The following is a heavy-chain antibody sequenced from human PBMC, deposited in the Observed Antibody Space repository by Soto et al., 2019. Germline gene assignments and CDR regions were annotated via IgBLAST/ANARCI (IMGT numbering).Heavy chain of an antibody. J-gene: IGHJ4*02. CDR3: ARDQHVLRFLEWLFW. CDR1: GFTFSSYW. V-gene: IGHV3-7*05. CDR2: IKQDGSEK. Sequence: EVQLVESGGGLVQPGGSLRLSCAASGFTFSSYWMSWVRQAPGKGLEWVANIKQDGSEKYYVDSVKGRFTISRDNAKNSLYLQMNSLRAEDTAVYYCARDQHVLRFLEWLFWWGQGTLVTVSS. D-gene: IGHD3-3*01.